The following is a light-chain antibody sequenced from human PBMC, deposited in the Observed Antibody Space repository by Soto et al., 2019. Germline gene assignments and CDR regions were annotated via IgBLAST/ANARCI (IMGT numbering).Light chain of an antibody. CDR2: AAS. V-gene: IGKV1-39*01. Sequence: DIQMTQSPSSLSAPVGDRVIITCRASRSIGTNLNWYQQKPGRAPKLLVFAASTLQYGVPSRFSGSGSGTDFTLTISSLQPEDFAIYSCHQCFSVPYTFGQGTRLE. CDR3: HQCFSVPYT. J-gene: IGKJ2*01. CDR1: RSIGTN.